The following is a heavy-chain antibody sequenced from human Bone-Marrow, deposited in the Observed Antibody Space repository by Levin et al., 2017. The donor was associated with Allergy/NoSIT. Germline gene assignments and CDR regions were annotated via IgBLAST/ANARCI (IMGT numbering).Heavy chain of an antibody. V-gene: IGHV4-34*01. CDR2: INHGGGT. D-gene: IGHD3-3*01. Sequence: PSQTLSLTCAVYGGSFSGYYWSWIRQPPGKGLEWIGEINHGGGTNYNPSLGSRVSISVDRSKNQFSLTLTAVTAADPAVYYCTRSVRFWANQYYYYDYYMDVWGRGTTVTVSS. CDR3: TRSVRFWANQYYYYDYYMDV. CDR1: GGSFSGYY. J-gene: IGHJ6*03.